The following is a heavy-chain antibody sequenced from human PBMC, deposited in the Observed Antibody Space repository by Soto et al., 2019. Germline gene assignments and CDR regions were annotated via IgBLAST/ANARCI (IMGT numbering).Heavy chain of an antibody. CDR3: ARDPGYFYGMDV. J-gene: IGHJ6*02. CDR1: GDSVSSTTSA. V-gene: IGHV6-1*01. CDR2: TYYRSRWYH. Sequence: SQTLSLTCAISGDSVSSTTSAWNWTRQSPSRGLEWLGRTYYRSRWYHDYAVSVRSRVIINPDTSNNQFSLHLNSVTPEDTAVYYCARDPGYFYGMDVWGQATTVTVSS.